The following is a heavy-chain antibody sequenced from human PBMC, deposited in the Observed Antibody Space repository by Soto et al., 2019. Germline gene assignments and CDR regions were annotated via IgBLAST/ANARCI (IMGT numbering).Heavy chain of an antibody. CDR2: IKTNSEGGTT. V-gene: IGHV3-15*07. Sequence: EVQLVESGGGLVKPGGSLRLSCAASGFAFSSAWMNWVRQAPGKGLEWVGRIKTNSEGGTTDYAAPVQGRFTLSRDDSRNTLSLQMNSLKTDDTAVYYCTTGSVEGVWGQGPTVTLSS. D-gene: IGHD2-15*01. CDR1: GFAFSSAW. J-gene: IGHJ6*02. CDR3: TTGSVEGV.